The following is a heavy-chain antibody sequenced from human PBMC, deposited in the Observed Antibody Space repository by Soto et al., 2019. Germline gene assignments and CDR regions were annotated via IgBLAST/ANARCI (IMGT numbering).Heavy chain of an antibody. CDR2: VTPSNGDT. J-gene: IGHJ4*02. V-gene: IGHV1-8*02. CDR1: GYTFTSYD. Sequence: GASVKVSCKASGYTFTSYDINWVRQAAGQGPEWMGSVTPSNGDTAFAQKYQGRVTMTRNTSISTVYMELSSLRSDDTAVYYCAKGRGSGWAWYFDNWGQGTLVTVSS. D-gene: IGHD6-19*01. CDR3: AKGRGSGWAWYFDN.